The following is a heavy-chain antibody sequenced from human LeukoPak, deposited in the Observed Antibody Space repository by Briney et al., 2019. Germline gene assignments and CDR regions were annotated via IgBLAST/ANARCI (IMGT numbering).Heavy chain of an antibody. CDR3: ARVGPIVATIDDAFDI. CDR2: MRYSGST. Sequence: SGTLSLTCTVSGGSISGYYWSWIRQPPGKGLEWIGFMRYSGSTNYNPSLKSRVTISVDTSKNQFSLKLSSVTAADTAVYYCARVGPIVATIDDAFDIWGQGTMVTVS. D-gene: IGHD5-12*01. J-gene: IGHJ3*02. V-gene: IGHV4-59*12. CDR1: GGSISGYY.